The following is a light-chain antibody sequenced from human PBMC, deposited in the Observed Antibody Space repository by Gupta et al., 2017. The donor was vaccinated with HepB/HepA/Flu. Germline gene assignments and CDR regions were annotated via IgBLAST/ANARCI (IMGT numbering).Light chain of an antibody. CDR1: SSDVGGYNY. Sequence: ITLSCTGTSSDVGGYNYVSWYQQHPGKAPKLMLYDVSNRPSGVSNRFSGSKSGNTASLTISGLQAEDDDDYYCSAYTSSSTVVFGGGTKLTVL. J-gene: IGLJ2*01. CDR3: SAYTSSSTVV. V-gene: IGLV2-14*04. CDR2: DVS.